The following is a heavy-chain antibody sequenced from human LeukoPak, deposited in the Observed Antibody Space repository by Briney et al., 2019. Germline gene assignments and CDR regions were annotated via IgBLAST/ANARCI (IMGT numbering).Heavy chain of an antibody. CDR1: GFTFSSYA. D-gene: IGHD3-10*01. J-gene: IGHJ4*02. CDR2: ISGSGGST. Sequence: GGSLRLSCAASGFTFSSYAMSWVRQAPGKGLEWVSAISGSGGSTYYADSVKGRFTISRDNSKNTLYLQMNSLRAEDTAVYYCTKDLYGSGSYFDYWGQGTLVTVSS. CDR3: TKDLYGSGSYFDY. V-gene: IGHV3-23*01.